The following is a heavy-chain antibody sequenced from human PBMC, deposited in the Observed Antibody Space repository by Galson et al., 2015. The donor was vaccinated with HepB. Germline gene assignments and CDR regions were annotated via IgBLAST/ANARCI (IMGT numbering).Heavy chain of an antibody. D-gene: IGHD6-13*01. CDR1: GYSFTTYW. CDR2: IYPGDSET. V-gene: IGHV5-51*01. J-gene: IGHJ6*02. Sequence: QSGAEVKKPGESLKISCKGSGYSFTTYWIAWVRQMPGKGLEWMGIIYPGDSETRDSPPFQGQVTISADKSISTAYLQWSSLKASDSAIYYCARHRYSSSINYGMDVWGLGTTVTVSS. CDR3: ARHRYSSSINYGMDV.